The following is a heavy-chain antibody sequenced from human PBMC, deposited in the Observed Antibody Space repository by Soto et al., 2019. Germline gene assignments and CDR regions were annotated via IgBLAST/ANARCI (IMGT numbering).Heavy chain of an antibody. CDR1: GFTFSSYA. D-gene: IGHD6-19*01. V-gene: IGHV3-23*01. CDR3: AKDGWYSSGWYSDFDY. Sequence: GGSLRLSXAASGFTFSSYAMSWVRQAPGKGLEWVSAISGSGGSTYYADSVKGRFTISRDNSKNTLYLQMNSLRAEDTAVYYCAKDGWYSSGWYSDFDYWGQGTLVTVSS. J-gene: IGHJ4*02. CDR2: ISGSGGST.